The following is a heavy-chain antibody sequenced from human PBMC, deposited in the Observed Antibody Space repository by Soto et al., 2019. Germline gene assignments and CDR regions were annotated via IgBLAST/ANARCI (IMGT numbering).Heavy chain of an antibody. V-gene: IGHV6-1*01. J-gene: IGHJ4*02. CDR1: GDSVSCNSAA. Sequence: SQTLSLACAISGDSVSCNSAAWIWIRQSPSRGLEWLGRTYYRSKWYNDYAVSVKSRITINPDTSKNQFSLQLNSVTPEDTAVYYCARLIIAVADYFDYWGQGTLVTVSS. CDR3: ARLIIAVADYFDY. D-gene: IGHD6-19*01. CDR2: TYYRSKWYN.